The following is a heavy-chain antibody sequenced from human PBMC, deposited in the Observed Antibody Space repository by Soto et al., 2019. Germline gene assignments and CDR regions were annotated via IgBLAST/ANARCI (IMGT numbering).Heavy chain of an antibody. CDR3: AKAIFLTSAAPLRPIHY. CDR1: AFAFNNYA. D-gene: IGHD3-10*02. V-gene: IGHV3-23*01. Sequence: GGSLRLSCAASAFAFNNYAMSWVRQAPGKGLEWVSTISGDGVNTYFAGSVKGRFTISRDNSRNTLDLQMNSLRAEDTAVYYCAKAIFLTSAAPLRPIHYRGPGALVT. J-gene: IGHJ4*02. CDR2: ISGDGVNT.